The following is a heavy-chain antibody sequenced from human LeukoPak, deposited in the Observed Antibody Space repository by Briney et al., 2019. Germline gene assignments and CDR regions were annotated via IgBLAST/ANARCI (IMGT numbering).Heavy chain of an antibody. J-gene: IGHJ4*02. D-gene: IGHD1-26*01. V-gene: IGHV1-46*01. CDR1: GYTFTSYY. CDR3: ARVGATTDYFDY. Sequence: ASVKASCKASGYTFTSYYMHWVRQAPGQGLEWMGIINPSGGSTSYAQKFQGRVTMTRDTSTGTVYMELSSLRSEDTAVYYCARVGATTDYFDYWGQGTLVTVSS. CDR2: INPSGGST.